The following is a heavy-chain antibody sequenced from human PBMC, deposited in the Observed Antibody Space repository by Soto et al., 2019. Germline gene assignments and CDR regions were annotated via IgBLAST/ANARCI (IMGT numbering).Heavy chain of an antibody. Sequence: QVQLVESGGGVVQPGRSLRLSCAASGFTFSSYAMHWVRQAPGKGLEWVAVISYDGSNKYYADSVKGRFTISRDNSKNPLYLQMNSLRAEDTAVYYCARDRVARPGGAGWFDPWGQGTLVTVSS. CDR1: GFTFSSYA. CDR3: ARDRVARPGGAGWFDP. D-gene: IGHD6-6*01. V-gene: IGHV3-30-3*01. CDR2: ISYDGSNK. J-gene: IGHJ5*02.